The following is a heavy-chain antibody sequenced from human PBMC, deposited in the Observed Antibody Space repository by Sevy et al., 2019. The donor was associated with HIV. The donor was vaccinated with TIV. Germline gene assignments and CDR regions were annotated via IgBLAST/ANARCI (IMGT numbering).Heavy chain of an antibody. CDR1: GYTFTSYG. CDR3: AGDSITYYYDSSGYFHFDY. Sequence: ASVKVSCKASGYTFTSYGISWVRQAPGQGLEWMGWISAYNGNTNYAQKLQGRLTMTTDTSTSTAYMELRSLRSDDTAVDYCAGDSITYYYDSSGYFHFDYWGQGTLVTVSS. CDR2: ISAYNGNT. D-gene: IGHD3-22*01. V-gene: IGHV1-18*04. J-gene: IGHJ4*02.